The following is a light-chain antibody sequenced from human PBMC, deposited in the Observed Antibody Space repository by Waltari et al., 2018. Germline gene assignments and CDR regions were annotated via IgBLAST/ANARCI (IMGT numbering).Light chain of an antibody. Sequence: QTVVTQEPSLTVSPGGTVTLTCASTTGEVSSNYYPNWLQQKPGQAPTSLIYSTNKRHFLTPARLSGSRRGGRAALTLSHAQHEDEAAYYCLLYYGDARWVFGGGTNLTVL. CDR3: LLYYGDARWV. J-gene: IGLJ3*02. CDR1: TGEVSSNYY. V-gene: IGLV7-43*01. CDR2: STN.